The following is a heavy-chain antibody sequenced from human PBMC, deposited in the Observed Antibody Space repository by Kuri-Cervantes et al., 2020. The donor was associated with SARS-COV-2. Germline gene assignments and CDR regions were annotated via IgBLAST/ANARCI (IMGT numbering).Heavy chain of an antibody. CDR1: GFTFSNAW. J-gene: IGHJ4*02. V-gene: IGHV3-15*01. CDR2: IKSRTDGGTT. CDR3: TRSWHTYYFDY. Sequence: GESLKISCAASGFTFSNAWMSWVRQAPGKGLEWVGRIKSRTDGGTTDYAAPVKGRFTISRDDSENTLYLQMNSLKTEDTAVYYCTRSWHTYYFDYWGQGTLVTVSS. D-gene: IGHD6-13*01.